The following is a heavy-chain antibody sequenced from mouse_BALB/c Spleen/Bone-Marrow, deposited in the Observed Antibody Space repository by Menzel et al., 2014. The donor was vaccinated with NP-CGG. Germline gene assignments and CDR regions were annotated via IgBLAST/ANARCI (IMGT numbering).Heavy chain of an antibody. V-gene: IGHV4-1*02. D-gene: IGHD1-1*01. CDR2: INPDSSTI. CDR3: ARLNYYGSLFV. Sequence: EVMLVESGGGLVQPGGSLRLSCAASEFDFSGYWMSWVRQAPGKGLEWIGEINPDSSTINYTPSLKDKFIISRDNAKNTLYLQMSKVRSEDTALYYCARLNYYGSLFVWGAGTTVTVSS. J-gene: IGHJ1*01. CDR1: EFDFSGYW.